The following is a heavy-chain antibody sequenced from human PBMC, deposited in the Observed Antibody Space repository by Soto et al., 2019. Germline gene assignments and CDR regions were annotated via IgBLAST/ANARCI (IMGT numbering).Heavy chain of an antibody. CDR2: IRNQAFRYTT. V-gene: IGHV3-72*01. CDR3: TAAIRFNGMDV. Sequence: GGSLRLSCAASGFVFSDHYMDWVHQAPEKGLEWVGRIRNQAFRYTTEYAASVRGRFTISRDESTNSLFLQMNSLKTDDTALYYCTAAIRFNGMDVWGQGTTVTVS. D-gene: IGHD2-2*02. CDR1: GFVFSDHY. J-gene: IGHJ6*02.